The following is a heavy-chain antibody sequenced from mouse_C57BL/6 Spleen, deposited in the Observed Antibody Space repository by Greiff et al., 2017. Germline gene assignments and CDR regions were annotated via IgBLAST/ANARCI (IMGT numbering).Heavy chain of an antibody. V-gene: IGHV1-53*01. CDR1: GYTFTSYW. CDR2: INPSNGGT. J-gene: IGHJ2*01. CDR3: ARELGKGYYFDY. Sequence: QVQLKQSGTELVKPGASVKLSCKASGYTFTSYWMHWVKQRPGQGLEWIGNINPSNGGTNYNEKFKSKATLTVDKSSSTAYMQLSSLTSEDSAVYYCARELGKGYYFDYWGQGTTITVSS. D-gene: IGHD4-1*01.